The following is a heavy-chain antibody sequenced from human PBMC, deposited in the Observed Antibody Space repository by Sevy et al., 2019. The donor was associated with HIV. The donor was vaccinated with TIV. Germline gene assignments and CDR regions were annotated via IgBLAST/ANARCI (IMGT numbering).Heavy chain of an antibody. CDR2: IKSKTDGGTT. J-gene: IGHJ4*02. V-gene: IGHV3-15*01. Sequence: GGSLRLSCAASGFTFSNAWMSWVRQAPGKGLEWVGRIKSKTDGGTTDYAAPVKGRFTISRDDSKNTLYLQMNSLKTEDTAVYYCTTRIGAAGIWRIYDYWGQGTLVTVSS. D-gene: IGHD6-13*01. CDR1: GFTFSNAW. CDR3: TTRIGAAGIWRIYDY.